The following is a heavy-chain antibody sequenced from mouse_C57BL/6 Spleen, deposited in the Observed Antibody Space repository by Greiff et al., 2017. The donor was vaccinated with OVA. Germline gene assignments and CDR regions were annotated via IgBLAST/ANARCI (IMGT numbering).Heavy chain of an antibody. Sequence: QVQLQQPGAGLVKPGASVKMSCKASGYTFTSYWITWVKQRPGQGLEWIGDIYPGSGSTNYHEKFKSKATLTVDTSSSTAYMQLSSLTSEDSAVYYCARFYSGSSAYWYFDVWGTGTTVTVSS. D-gene: IGHD1-1*01. V-gene: IGHV1-55*01. CDR1: GYTFTSYW. J-gene: IGHJ1*03. CDR3: ARFYSGSSAYWYFDV. CDR2: IYPGSGST.